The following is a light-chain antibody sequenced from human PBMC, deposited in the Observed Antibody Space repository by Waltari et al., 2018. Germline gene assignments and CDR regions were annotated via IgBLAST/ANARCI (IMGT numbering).Light chain of an antibody. Sequence: EVVLTQSPGTPSLSPGERATLSCRASQSVSSNYLAWYQQKPGQAPRLLIYSASNKATGIPDRFSGSGSGTDFTLTISRLEPEDSAVYYCQHYGSSLFTFGPGTKVEIK. CDR2: SAS. CDR3: QHYGSSLFT. J-gene: IGKJ3*01. V-gene: IGKV3-20*01. CDR1: QSVSSNY.